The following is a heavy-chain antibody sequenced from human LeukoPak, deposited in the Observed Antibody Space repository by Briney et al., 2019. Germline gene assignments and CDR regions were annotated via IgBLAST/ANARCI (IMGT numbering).Heavy chain of an antibody. J-gene: IGHJ4*02. Sequence: SGPTLVNPTQTLTLTCAFSGFSLSTSGMSVSWIRQPPGKALEWLARIDWENDKYYSTSLKTRLTISKDTSKNQVVLTMTNMDPVDTATYYCALGELSPYFDYWGQGTLVTVSS. CDR1: GFSLSTSGMS. CDR3: ALGELSPYFDY. V-gene: IGHV2-70*11. CDR2: IDWENDK. D-gene: IGHD3-16*02.